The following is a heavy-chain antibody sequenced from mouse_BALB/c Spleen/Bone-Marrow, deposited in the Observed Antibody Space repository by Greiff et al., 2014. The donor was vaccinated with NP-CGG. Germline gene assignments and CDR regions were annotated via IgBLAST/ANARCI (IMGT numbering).Heavy chain of an antibody. CDR2: ISNGGGST. V-gene: IGHV5-12*02. CDR3: ARPAEVPREGMDL. D-gene: IGHD2-14*01. CDR1: GFTFSDYY. Sequence: VQLKESGGGLVQPGGSLKLSCATSGFTFSDYYMYWVRQTPEKRLEWVAYISNGGGSTYYPDTVKGRFTISRDNAKNTLYLQMSRLKSEETAMFFFARPAEVPREGMDLLGQRTLDTLPS. J-gene: IGHJ4*01.